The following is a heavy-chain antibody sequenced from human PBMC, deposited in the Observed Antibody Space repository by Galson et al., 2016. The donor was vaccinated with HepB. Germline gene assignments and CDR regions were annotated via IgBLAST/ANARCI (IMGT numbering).Heavy chain of an antibody. D-gene: IGHD2-8*01. CDR2: ISYDGKHE. CDR1: GFTFSSYA. Sequence: SLRLSCAASGFTFSSYAMHWVRQAPGKVLEWVADISYDGKHESYADSVKGRFTISRDNAKNTLYLQLAGLRNEDTAVYYCVRENGYCTRGRLWSYFDYWGQGSLVTVSS. CDR3: VRENGYCTRGRLWSYFDY. V-gene: IGHV3-30*04. J-gene: IGHJ4*02.